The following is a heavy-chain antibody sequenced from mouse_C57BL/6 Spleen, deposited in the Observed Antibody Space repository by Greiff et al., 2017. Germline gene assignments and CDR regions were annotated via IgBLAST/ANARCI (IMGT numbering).Heavy chain of an antibody. V-gene: IGHV1-81*01. Sequence: QVQLQQSGAELARPGASMKLSCKASGYTFTSYGISWVKQRTGQGLEWIGEIYPRSGNTYYNEKFKGKATLTADKSSSTAYMELRSLTSEDSAVYFCARRVITTGPFDYWGQGTTLTVSS. CDR1: GYTFTSYG. J-gene: IGHJ2*01. D-gene: IGHD1-1*01. CDR2: IYPRSGNT. CDR3: ARRVITTGPFDY.